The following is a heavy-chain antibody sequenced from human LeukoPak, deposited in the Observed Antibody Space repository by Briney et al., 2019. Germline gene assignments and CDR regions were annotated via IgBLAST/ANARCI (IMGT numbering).Heavy chain of an antibody. V-gene: IGHV4-39*07. CDR2: IYYSGST. CDR1: GGSISSYY. D-gene: IGHD3-22*01. CDR3: ARVLATMIVVVKAFDI. Sequence: SETLSLTCTVSGGSISSYYWSWIRQPPGKGLEWIGSIYYSGSTYYNPSLKSRVTISVDTSKNQFSLKLSSVTAADTAVYYCARVLATMIVVVKAFDIWGQGTMVTVSS. J-gene: IGHJ3*02.